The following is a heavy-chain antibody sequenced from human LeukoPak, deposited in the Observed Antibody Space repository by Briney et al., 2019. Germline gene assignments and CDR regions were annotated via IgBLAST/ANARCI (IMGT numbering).Heavy chain of an antibody. CDR2: TIPIFGTA. Sequence: ASVKVSCKASGGTFSSYAISWVRQAPGQGLEWMGGTIPIFGTANYAQKFQGRVTITADESTSTAYMELSSLRSEDTAVYYCARGVVPAAHTGNWFDPWGQGTLVTVSS. J-gene: IGHJ5*02. D-gene: IGHD2-2*01. V-gene: IGHV1-69*13. CDR1: GGTFSSYA. CDR3: ARGVVPAAHTGNWFDP.